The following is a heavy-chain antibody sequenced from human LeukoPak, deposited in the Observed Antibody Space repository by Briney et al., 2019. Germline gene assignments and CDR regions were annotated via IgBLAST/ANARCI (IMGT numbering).Heavy chain of an antibody. CDR1: GFTLSSYW. D-gene: IGHD5-18*01. CDR3: ARHLSGVTGYTYGRGIDY. V-gene: IGHV3-7*01. Sequence: GGSLRLSCAASGFTLSSYWMSWVRQAPGKGLEWVANIKKDGSEKYYVDSVKGRFTISRDNAKKSLYLQVNSLRAEGTAVYYCARHLSGVTGYTYGRGIDYWGQGTLVTVSS. J-gene: IGHJ4*02. CDR2: IKKDGSEK.